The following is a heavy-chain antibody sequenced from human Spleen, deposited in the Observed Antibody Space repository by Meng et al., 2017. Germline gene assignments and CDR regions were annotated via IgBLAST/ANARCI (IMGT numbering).Heavy chain of an antibody. CDR2: ISGSGGGT. J-gene: IGHJ4*02. V-gene: IGHV3-23*01. Sequence: GESLKISCAASGFTFSSYAMSWVRQAPGKGLEWVSAISGSGGGTYYADSVKGRFTISRDNSKNTLYLQMNSLRAEDTAVYYCANGGKVVVINYWGQGTLVTVSS. CDR1: GFTFSSYA. CDR3: ANGGKVVVINY. D-gene: IGHD3-22*01.